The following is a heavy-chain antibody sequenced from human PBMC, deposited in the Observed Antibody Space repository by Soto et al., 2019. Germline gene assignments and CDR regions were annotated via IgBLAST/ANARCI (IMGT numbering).Heavy chain of an antibody. V-gene: IGHV4-34*01. CDR2: INHSGST. Sequence: QVQLQQWGAGLLKPSETLSLTCAVYGGSFSGYYWGWIRQPPGKELEWIGEINHSGSTNYIPSLNSRVTISVDTSKNQFCLKLSSVTAADTAVYYCARDYDSSGYASWAFDYWGQGTLVTVSS. CDR3: ARDYDSSGYASWAFDY. D-gene: IGHD3-22*01. CDR1: GGSFSGYY. J-gene: IGHJ4*02.